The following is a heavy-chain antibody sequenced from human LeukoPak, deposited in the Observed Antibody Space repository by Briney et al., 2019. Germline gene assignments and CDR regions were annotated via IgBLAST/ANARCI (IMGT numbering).Heavy chain of an antibody. Sequence: SETLSLTCTVSGVSISSYYWSWIRQPPGKGLEWIGYIYYSGSTNYNPSLKSRVTISVDTSKNQFSLKLSSVTAADTAVYYCARLDPYDTLTGYKNWFDPWGQGTLVTVSS. CDR2: IYYSGST. CDR3: ARLDPYDTLTGYKNWFDP. V-gene: IGHV4-59*08. D-gene: IGHD3-9*01. J-gene: IGHJ5*02. CDR1: GVSISSYY.